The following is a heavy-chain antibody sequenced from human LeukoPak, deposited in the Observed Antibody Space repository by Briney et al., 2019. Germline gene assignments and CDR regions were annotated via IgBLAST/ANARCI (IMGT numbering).Heavy chain of an antibody. V-gene: IGHV4-59*01. CDR1: GGSISSYY. D-gene: IGHD1-26*01. J-gene: IGHJ4*02. CDR3: ARALGATDFDY. Sequence: SETLSLTCTVSGGSISSYYWSWIRQPPGKGLEWIGYIYYSGSTNYNPSLKSRVTISVDTSKNQFSLKLSPVTAADTAVYYCARALGATDFDYWGQGTLVTVSS. CDR2: IYYSGST.